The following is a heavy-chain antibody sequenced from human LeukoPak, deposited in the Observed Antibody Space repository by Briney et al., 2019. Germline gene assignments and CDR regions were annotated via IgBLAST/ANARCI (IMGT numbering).Heavy chain of an antibody. V-gene: IGHV3-23*01. CDR2: IIGGAVGT. CDR3: AHGSMYQLDY. CDR1: GFTFAAYA. J-gene: IGHJ4*02. Sequence: GGSLRLSCTAPGFTFAAYAMSWVRQSPGKGLEWVSGIIGGAVGTYYAASEKGRLTLPRDNSKTTLYLQMNSLRAEDTAVYYCAHGSMYQLDYWGQGTLVTVSS. D-gene: IGHD2-2*01.